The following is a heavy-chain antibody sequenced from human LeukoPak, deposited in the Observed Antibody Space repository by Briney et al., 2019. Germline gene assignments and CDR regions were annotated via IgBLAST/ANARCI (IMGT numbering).Heavy chain of an antibody. CDR1: GGSITASTYY. Sequence: SETLSLTCTVSGGSITASTYYWGWIRQPPGKGLEWIGTIYYSGYTYYNPSLESRVTIFVDTSKNQFSLKLSSVTAADTAVYYCAKHYMGSYDNRGLDSWGQGTLVTVSS. V-gene: IGHV4-39*01. J-gene: IGHJ4*02. CDR3: AKHYMGSYDNRGLDS. D-gene: IGHD3-10*01. CDR2: IYYSGYT.